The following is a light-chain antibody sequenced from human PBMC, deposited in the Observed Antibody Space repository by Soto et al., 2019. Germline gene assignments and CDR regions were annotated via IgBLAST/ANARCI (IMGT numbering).Light chain of an antibody. CDR3: CSYAGSYVV. J-gene: IGLJ2*01. CDR2: DVS. V-gene: IGLV2-11*01. CDR1: SSDVGGYIY. Sequence: QSALTQPRSVSGSPGQSVTISCTGTSSDVGGYIYVSWYQQYPGKAPKLMIYDVSKRPSGVPDRFSGSKSGNTASLTISGLQAEDEAHYYCCSYAGSYVVFGGGTKVTVL.